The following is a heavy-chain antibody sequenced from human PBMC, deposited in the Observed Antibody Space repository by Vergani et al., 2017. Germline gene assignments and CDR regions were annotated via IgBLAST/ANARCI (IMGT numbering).Heavy chain of an antibody. Sequence: QVQLVQSGAEVKKPGSSVKVSCKASGGTFSSYAISWVRQAPGQGLEWMGGIIPIFGTANYAQKFQGRVTITADKSTSTAYMELSSLRSEDTAVYYCARGPGFPSIASSSSTYYYYYMDVWGQGTTVTVSS. CDR3: ARGPGFPSIASSSSTYYYYYMDV. J-gene: IGHJ6*03. CDR2: IIPIFGTA. D-gene: IGHD6-6*01. V-gene: IGHV1-69*06. CDR1: GGTFSSYA.